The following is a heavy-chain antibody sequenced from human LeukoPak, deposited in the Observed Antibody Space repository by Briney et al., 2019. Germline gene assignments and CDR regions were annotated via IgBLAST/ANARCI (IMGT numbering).Heavy chain of an antibody. J-gene: IGHJ3*02. V-gene: IGHV1-8*01. D-gene: IGHD3-10*01. CDR3: ARGFSLVRGVTSDAFDI. CDR2: MNPNSGNT. CDR1: GYTFTSYD. Sequence: ASVKVSCKASGYTFTSYDINWVRQATGQGLEWMGWMNPNSGNTGYAQKFQGRVTMTRNTSISTAYMELSSLRSEDTAVYYCARGFSLVRGVTSDAFDIWGQGTMVTVSS.